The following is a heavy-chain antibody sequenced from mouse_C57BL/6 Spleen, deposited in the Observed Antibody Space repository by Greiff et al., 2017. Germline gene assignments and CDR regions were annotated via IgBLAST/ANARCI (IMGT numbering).Heavy chain of an antibody. Sequence: VQLQQSGPELVKPGASVKISCKASGYAFSSSWMNWVKQRPGKGLEWIGRIYPGDGDTTYNGKFKGKATLTADKSSSTAYMQLSSLTSEDSAVYFCARGVPITTVVATGGYFDYWGQGTTLTVSS. CDR3: ARGVPITTVVATGGYFDY. D-gene: IGHD1-1*01. CDR1: GYAFSSSW. V-gene: IGHV1-82*01. CDR2: IYPGDGDT. J-gene: IGHJ2*01.